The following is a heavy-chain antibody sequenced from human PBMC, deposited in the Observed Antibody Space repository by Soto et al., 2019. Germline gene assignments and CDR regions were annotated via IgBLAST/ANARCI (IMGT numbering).Heavy chain of an antibody. CDR2: INPNSGDT. J-gene: IGHJ4*02. D-gene: IGHD4-17*01. CDR1: GYTFTGFF. Sequence: QVQLVQSGAEVKKPGASVKVSCKASGYTFTGFFMHWVRQVPGQGLEWMGWINPNSGDTEYAQNFQGWVTMTRDTSISTAYMELSRLRSDDTAVYYCPSGGSTVTRECDYWGQGTLVSVSS. CDR3: PSGGSTVTRECDY. V-gene: IGHV1-2*04.